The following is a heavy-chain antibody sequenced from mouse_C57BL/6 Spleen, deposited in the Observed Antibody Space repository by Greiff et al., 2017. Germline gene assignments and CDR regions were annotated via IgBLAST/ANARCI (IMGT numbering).Heavy chain of an antibody. V-gene: IGHV2-2*01. CDR2: IWSGGST. J-gene: IGHJ4*01. Sequence: QVQLKESGPGLVQPSQSLSITCPVSGFSLTSYGVHWVRQSPGKGLEWLGVIWSGGSTDYNAAFISRLSISKDNSKSQVFFKMNSLQADDTAIYYCARKLYDGTGYYYAMDYWGQGTSVTVSS. CDR1: GFSLTSYG. D-gene: IGHD2-12*01. CDR3: ARKLYDGTGYYYAMDY.